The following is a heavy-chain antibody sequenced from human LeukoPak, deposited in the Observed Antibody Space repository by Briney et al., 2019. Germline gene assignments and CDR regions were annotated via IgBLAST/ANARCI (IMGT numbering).Heavy chain of an antibody. Sequence: ASVKVSCKASGYTFTGYYMHWVRQAPGQGLEWMGGIIPIFGTANYAQKFQGRVTITTDESTSTAYMELSSLRSEDTAVYYCARVLAGYCSSTSCYPGFVFDYWGQGTLVTVSS. CDR1: GYTFTGYY. J-gene: IGHJ4*02. CDR2: IIPIFGTA. CDR3: ARVLAGYCSSTSCYPGFVFDY. V-gene: IGHV1-69*05. D-gene: IGHD2-2*01.